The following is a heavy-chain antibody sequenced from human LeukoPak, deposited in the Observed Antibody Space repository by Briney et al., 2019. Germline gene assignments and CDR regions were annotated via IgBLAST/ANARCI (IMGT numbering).Heavy chain of an antibody. CDR3: ARDDIVVVPAASPPDY. D-gene: IGHD2-2*01. J-gene: IGHJ4*02. CDR2: ISAYNGNT. CDR1: GYTFTSYG. Sequence: GASVKASCKASGYTFTSYGISWVRQAPGQGLEWMGWISAYNGNTNYTQKLQGRVTMTTDTSTSTAYMELRSLRSDDTAVYYCARDDIVVVPAASPPDYWGQGTLVTVSS. V-gene: IGHV1-18*01.